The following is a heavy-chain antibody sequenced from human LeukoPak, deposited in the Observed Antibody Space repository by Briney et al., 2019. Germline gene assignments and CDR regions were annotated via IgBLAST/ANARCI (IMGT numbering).Heavy chain of an antibody. Sequence: GGSLRLSCASSGFTFSSYSMNGVRQAPGKGLEWVSSISSRSSNIYYAASVKGRFTIYRDNAKTSLYLKMNSLRAEDTAVYYCARGSSNHGDYYFDYWGQGTLVTVSS. V-gene: IGHV3-21*01. CDR1: GFTFSSYS. D-gene: IGHD4-11*01. CDR2: ISSRSSNI. CDR3: ARGSSNHGDYYFDY. J-gene: IGHJ4*02.